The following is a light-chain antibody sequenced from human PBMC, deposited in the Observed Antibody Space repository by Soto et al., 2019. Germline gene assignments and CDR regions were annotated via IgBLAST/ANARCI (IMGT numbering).Light chain of an antibody. J-gene: IGKJ2*01. V-gene: IGKV3-15*01. CDR2: GAS. Sequence: MTQSPSTLPASVGDRVTITCRASQSISSNLAWYQQKPGQAPRLLIYGASTRATGIPARFSGSGSGTEFTLTISSLQSEDFVVYYCQHLDTFGQGTKLEIK. CDR1: QSISSN. CDR3: QHLDT.